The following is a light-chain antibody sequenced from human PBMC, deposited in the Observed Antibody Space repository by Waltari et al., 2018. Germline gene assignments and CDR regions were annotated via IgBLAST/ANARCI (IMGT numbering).Light chain of an antibody. CDR3: LQYNNSPPT. V-gene: IGKV1-12*01. CDR1: QSISSW. J-gene: IGKJ1*01. CDR2: KAS. Sequence: DIQMTQSPSSLSTSVGDTVTITCRASQSISSWLDWYQQKPGKAPKLLIYKASSLQSGVPSRFSGSGSGTDFTLTISSLQPEDFATYYCLQYNNSPPTFGQGTKVEIK.